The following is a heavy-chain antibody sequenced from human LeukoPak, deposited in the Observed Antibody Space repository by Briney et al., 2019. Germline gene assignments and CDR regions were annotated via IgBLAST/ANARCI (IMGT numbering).Heavy chain of an antibody. V-gene: IGHV3-53*01. Sequence: GSLRLSCAASGFTVSNNYMSWVRQAPGKGLEWVSIIYSDRNTYYAASVKGRFTISRDDSKNTLLLQMDSLRAEDTAIYYCARDSAFSSYSYWGQGALVTVSS. D-gene: IGHD2-15*01. CDR2: IYSDRNT. CDR1: GFTVSNNY. J-gene: IGHJ4*02. CDR3: ARDSAFSSYSY.